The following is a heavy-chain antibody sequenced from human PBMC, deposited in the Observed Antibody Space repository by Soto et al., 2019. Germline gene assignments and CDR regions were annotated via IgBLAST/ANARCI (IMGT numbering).Heavy chain of an antibody. Sequence: EVQLVESGGGSVQPGGSLRLSCAASGFTFSTFSMNWVRQAPGRGLEWMSYISGGGRPISYADSVKGRFTISRDNAKNSLYLQMDSLTDEETAVYYCARDLGWAFDSWGQGTLVTVSS. CDR2: ISGGGRPI. V-gene: IGHV3-48*02. CDR3: ARDLGWAFDS. J-gene: IGHJ4*02. CDR1: GFTFSTFS. D-gene: IGHD6-19*01.